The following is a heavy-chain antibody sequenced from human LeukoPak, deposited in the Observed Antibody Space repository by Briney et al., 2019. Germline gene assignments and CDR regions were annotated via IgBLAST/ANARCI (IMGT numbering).Heavy chain of an antibody. CDR3: AGQKGSWGGFDY. V-gene: IGHV4-59*01. CDR1: GGSISSYY. CDR2: IYYSGST. D-gene: IGHD6-13*01. J-gene: IGHJ4*02. Sequence: PETLSLTCTVSGGSISSYYWSWIRQPPGKGLEWIGYIYYSGSTNYNPSLKSRVTISVDTSKNQFSLKLSSVTAADTAVYYCAGQKGSWGGFDYWGQGTLVTVSS.